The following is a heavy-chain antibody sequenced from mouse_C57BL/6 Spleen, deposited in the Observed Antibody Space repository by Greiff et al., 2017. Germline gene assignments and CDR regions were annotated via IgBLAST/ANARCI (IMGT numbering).Heavy chain of an antibody. CDR2: IYPSDSET. V-gene: IGHV1-61*01. Sequence: QVQLQQPGAELVRPGSSVKLSCKASGYTFTSYWMDWVKQRPGQGLEWIGNIYPSDSETNYNQKFKDKATLTVDKSSSTAYLLLSSLTSDDSSVYYCARSEDSWFAYWGQGTLVTVSA. CDR3: ARSEDSWFAY. J-gene: IGHJ3*01. CDR1: GYTFTSYW.